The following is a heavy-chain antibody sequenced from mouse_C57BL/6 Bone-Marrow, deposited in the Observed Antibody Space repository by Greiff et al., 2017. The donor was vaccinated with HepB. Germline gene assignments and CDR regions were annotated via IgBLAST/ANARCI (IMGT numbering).Heavy chain of an antibody. CDR2: ISSGSSTI. CDR1: GFTFSDYG. CDR3: ARPAMDY. Sequence: EVKLQESGGGLVKPGGSLKLSCAASGFTFSDYGMHWVRQAPEKGLEWVAYISSGSSTIYYADTVKGRFTISRDNSKNTLFLQMTSLRSEDTAMYYCARPAMDYWGQGTSVTVSS. V-gene: IGHV5-17*01. J-gene: IGHJ4*01.